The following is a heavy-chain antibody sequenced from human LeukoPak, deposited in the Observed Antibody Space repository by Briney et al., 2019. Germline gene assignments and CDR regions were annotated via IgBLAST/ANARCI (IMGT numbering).Heavy chain of an antibody. CDR1: GFTFSSYA. CDR3: AKGKYYFDY. CDR2: ISTSGGST. J-gene: IGHJ4*02. V-gene: IGHV3-23*01. Sequence: PGGSLRLSCAASGFTFSSYAMTWVRQAPGKGLEWVSTISTSGGSTYYADSVKGRFTISRDNSKNTLYLQVNSLRAEDTAVYYCAKGKYYFDYWGQGTLVTVSS.